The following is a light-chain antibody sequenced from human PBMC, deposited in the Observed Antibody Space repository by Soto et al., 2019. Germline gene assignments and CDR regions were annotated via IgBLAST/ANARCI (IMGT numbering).Light chain of an antibody. CDR2: GAS. CDR3: HQYSSAPYT. Sequence: EIVLTQSPGTLSLSPGETATLSCSASQTIGNIFLFWYQQKPGQAPRLLIYGASSRATGIPDRFSGSGSGTDFTLTINRLEPEDFAVYYCHQYSSAPYTFGQGTNLEIK. CDR1: QTIGNIF. J-gene: IGKJ2*01. V-gene: IGKV3-20*01.